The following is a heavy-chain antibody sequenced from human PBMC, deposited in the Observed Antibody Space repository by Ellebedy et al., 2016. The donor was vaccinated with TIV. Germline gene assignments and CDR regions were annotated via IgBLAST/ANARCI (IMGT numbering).Heavy chain of an antibody. CDR1: GFTVSSNY. CDR3: ARRGTMEYGMDV. V-gene: IGHV3-66*04. J-gene: IGHJ6*02. D-gene: IGHD3-10*01. Sequence: GESLKISCAASGFTVSSNYMSWVRQAPGKGLEWVSVIYSGGSTYYADSVKGRFTISRDNSKNTLYLQMNSLRAEDTAVYYCARRGTMEYGMDVWGQGTTVTVSS. CDR2: IYSGGST.